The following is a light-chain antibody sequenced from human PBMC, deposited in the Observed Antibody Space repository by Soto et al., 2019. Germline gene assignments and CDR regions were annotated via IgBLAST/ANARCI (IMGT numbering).Light chain of an antibody. Sequence: QAVVTQEPSLTVSPGGTVTLTCGSSTGAVTNGHYPYWFQQKPGQAPRTLIYDTTNRHSWTPARFSDSLLGGKAALTLSGAQPEDEAEYYCLLSYNGPYVFGTGPKVTVL. J-gene: IGLJ1*01. CDR1: TGAVTNGHY. V-gene: IGLV7-46*01. CDR3: LLSYNGPYV. CDR2: DTT.